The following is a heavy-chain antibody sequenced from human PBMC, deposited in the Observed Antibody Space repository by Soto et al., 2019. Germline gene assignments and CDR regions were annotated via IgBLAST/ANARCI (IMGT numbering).Heavy chain of an antibody. J-gene: IGHJ5*02. CDR2: IIPILGIA. Sequence: QVQLVQSGAEVKKPGSSVKVSCKASGGTFSSYTISWVRQAPGQGLEWMGRIIPILGIANYAQKFQGRVTITAAKSTSTAYMELSSLRSEDTAVYYCARDEKRIWFDPWGQGTLVTVSS. CDR1: GGTFSSYT. V-gene: IGHV1-69*08. CDR3: ARDEKRIWFDP.